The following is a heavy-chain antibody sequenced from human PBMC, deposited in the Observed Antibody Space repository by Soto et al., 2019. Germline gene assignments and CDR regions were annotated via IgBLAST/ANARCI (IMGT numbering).Heavy chain of an antibody. Sequence: EVQLVESGGGLVQPGGSLRLSSAASGFTFSSYSMNWVRQAPGKGLEWVSYISSSSSTIYYADSVKGRFTISRDNAKNSLYLQMNSLRAEDTAVYYCAKIWNYYYYYMDVWGKGTTVTVSS. CDR3: AKIWNYYYYYMDV. CDR1: GFTFSSYS. D-gene: IGHD2-15*01. CDR2: ISSSSSTI. J-gene: IGHJ6*03. V-gene: IGHV3-48*01.